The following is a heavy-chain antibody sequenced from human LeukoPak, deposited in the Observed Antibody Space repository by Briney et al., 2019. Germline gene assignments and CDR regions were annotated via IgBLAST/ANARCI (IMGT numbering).Heavy chain of an antibody. Sequence: SETLSLTCVVYAGSFSGYYWSWIRQPPGKGLEWIGESSQSGTTNYNPSLKSRVTMSVDTSKNQFSLKLSSVTAEDTAVYYCARDYPYYDFWSGVDNWFDPWGQGTLVTVSS. CDR1: AGSFSGYY. D-gene: IGHD3-3*01. J-gene: IGHJ5*02. CDR2: SSQSGTT. CDR3: ARDYPYYDFWSGVDNWFDP. V-gene: IGHV4-34*10.